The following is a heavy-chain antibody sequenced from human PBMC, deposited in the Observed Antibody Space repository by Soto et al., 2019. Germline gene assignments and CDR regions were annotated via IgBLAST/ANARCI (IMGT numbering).Heavy chain of an antibody. CDR3: AIMMEYWAPYGMDV. Sequence: GESLKISCKGSGYSFTNYCINWVRQMPGKGLDWMGKIDPRDSSTTYNPSFQGHVTISADKSTSTAYLQRNTLKASDTAIYYCAIMMEYWAPYGMDVWGQGTTVTVS. CDR2: IDPRDSST. J-gene: IGHJ6*02. CDR1: GYSFTNYC. D-gene: IGHD2-15*01. V-gene: IGHV5-10-1*01.